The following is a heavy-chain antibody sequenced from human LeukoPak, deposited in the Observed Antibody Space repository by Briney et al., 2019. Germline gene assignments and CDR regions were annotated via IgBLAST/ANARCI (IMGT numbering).Heavy chain of an antibody. J-gene: IGHJ4*02. D-gene: IGHD3-22*01. CDR3: ARGPGTYYYDSSGYYAFGY. V-gene: IGHV4-61*02. CDR1: GGSISSGSYY. Sequence: PSETLSLTCTVSGGSISSGSYYWSWIRQPAGKGLEWIGRIYTSGSTNYNPSLKSRVTISVDTSKNQFSLKLSSVTAADTAVYYCARGPGTYYYDSSGYYAFGYWGQGTLVTVSS. CDR2: IYTSGST.